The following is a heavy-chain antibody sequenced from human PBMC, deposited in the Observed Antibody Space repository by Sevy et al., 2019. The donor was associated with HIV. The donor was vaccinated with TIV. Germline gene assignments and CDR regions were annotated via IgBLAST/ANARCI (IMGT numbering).Heavy chain of an antibody. Sequence: SETLSLTCAVSGGSISSSTYFWGWIRQPPGKGLEWIGGIYYRGSTYSNPSLKSRVTISVDTSKNQFSLKLSSVTAADTAVYYCARLGAYYDYVWGTYRPGSFDSWGQRTLVTVSS. D-gene: IGHD3-16*02. J-gene: IGHJ4*02. CDR1: GGSISSSTYF. V-gene: IGHV4-39*01. CDR3: ARLGAYYDYVWGTYRPGSFDS. CDR2: IYYRGST.